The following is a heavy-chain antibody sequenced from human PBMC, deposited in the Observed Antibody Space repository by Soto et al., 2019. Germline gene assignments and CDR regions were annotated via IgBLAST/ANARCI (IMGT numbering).Heavy chain of an antibody. J-gene: IGHJ4*02. V-gene: IGHV3-11*01. CDR2: ISSSTNII. Sequence: QVQLVESGGGLVKPGGSLRLSCAASGFTFSNYYMSWIRQAPGKGLEWVSYISSSTNIIHYADSVKGRFTISRDNAKNSLYLQMNSLRVEDTAVYYCARVPPGDGYNFDYWGQGTLVTVSS. D-gene: IGHD5-12*01. CDR3: ARVPPGDGYNFDY. CDR1: GFTFSNYY.